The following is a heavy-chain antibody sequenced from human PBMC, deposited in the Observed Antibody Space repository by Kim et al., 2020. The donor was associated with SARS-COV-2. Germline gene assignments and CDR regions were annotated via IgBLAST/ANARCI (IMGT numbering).Heavy chain of an antibody. J-gene: IGHJ2*01. CDR3: ARMGYSSGWYGPGYWYFDL. V-gene: IGHV3-13*01. D-gene: IGHD6-19*01. Sequence: GGSLRLSCAASGFTFSSYDMHWVRQATGKGLEWVSAIGTAGDTYYPGSVKGRFTISRENAKNSLYLQMNSLRAGDTAVYYCARMGYSSGWYGPGYWYFDLWGRGILVTVSS. CDR1: GFTFSSYD. CDR2: IGTAGDT.